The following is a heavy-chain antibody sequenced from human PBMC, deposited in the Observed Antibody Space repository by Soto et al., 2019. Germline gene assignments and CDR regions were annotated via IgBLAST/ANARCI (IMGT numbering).Heavy chain of an antibody. CDR2: ISGSGETT. CDR1: GFTFDTYP. J-gene: IGHJ4*02. CDR3: AKLNWLAVTAATG. Sequence: EVHLVESGGGLVQPGGSLRLSCAASGFTFDTYPLSWVRQAPGQGLEWVSAISGSGETTYADSVKGRFTISRDISKNTLYLPMDSLRAEDTAIYYCAKLNWLAVTAATGWGQGTLVTVSS. D-gene: IGHD6-19*01. V-gene: IGHV3-23*04.